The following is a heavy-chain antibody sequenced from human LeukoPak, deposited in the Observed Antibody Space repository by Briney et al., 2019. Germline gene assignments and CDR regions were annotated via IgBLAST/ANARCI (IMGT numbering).Heavy chain of an antibody. D-gene: IGHD1-26*01. CDR2: MNPNSGNT. CDR1: GYTFTSYG. V-gene: IGHV1-8*01. J-gene: IGHJ4*02. CDR3: ARGSWVHRSNSHSGSYSYY. Sequence: GASVKVSCKASGYTFTSYGINWVRQATGQGLEWMGWMNPNSGNTGYAQKFQGRVTMTRNTSISTAYMELSSLRSEDTAVYYCARGSWVHRSNSHSGSYSYYWGQGTLVTVSS.